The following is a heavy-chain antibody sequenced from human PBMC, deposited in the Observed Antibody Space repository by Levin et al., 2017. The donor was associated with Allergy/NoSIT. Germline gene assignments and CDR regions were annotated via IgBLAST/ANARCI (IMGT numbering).Heavy chain of an antibody. Sequence: GGSLRLSCAASGFPFSTYGIYWVRQAPGKGLEWVALITSDGDVKFYEDSVKGRFTVSRDNSRETVYLQMTNLRPDDPAVYYCAKGGDMDVWGKGTTVIVSS. CDR3: AKGGDMDV. V-gene: IGHV3-30*18. CDR1: GFPFSTYG. CDR2: ITSDGDVK. J-gene: IGHJ6*03.